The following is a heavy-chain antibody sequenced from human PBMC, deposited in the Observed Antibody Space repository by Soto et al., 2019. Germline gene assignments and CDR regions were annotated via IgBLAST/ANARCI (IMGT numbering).Heavy chain of an antibody. CDR3: ARFGYGGKAWFDP. CDR1: GGSINSTGYY. J-gene: IGHJ5*02. CDR2: IYHSVST. V-gene: IGHV4-31*02. D-gene: IGHD2-15*01. Sequence: PSETLSLTCTVSGGSINSTGYYWSWIRQHPGKGLEWIGYIYHSVSTYYNPSLKSRVTISVDTSKNQFSLKLSSVTAADTAVYYCARFGYGGKAWFDPWGQGTLVTVSS.